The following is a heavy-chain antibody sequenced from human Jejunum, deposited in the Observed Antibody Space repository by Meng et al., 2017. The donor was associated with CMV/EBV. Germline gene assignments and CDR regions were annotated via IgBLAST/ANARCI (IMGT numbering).Heavy chain of an antibody. CDR1: FTFNNYW. D-gene: IGHD4/OR15-4a*01. CDR3: ARVNDYGGAHYGMDV. J-gene: IGHJ6*02. CDR2: IKQDGSEK. Sequence: FTFNNYWMSWVRQAPGKGLEWVANIKQDGSEKYYVDSVKGRFTISRDNAKNSLHLQMNSLRAEDTAFYYCARVNDYGGAHYGMDVWGQGTTVTVSS. V-gene: IGHV3-7*01.